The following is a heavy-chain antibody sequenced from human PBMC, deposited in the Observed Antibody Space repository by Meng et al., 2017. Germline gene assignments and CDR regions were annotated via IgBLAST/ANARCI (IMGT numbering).Heavy chain of an antibody. D-gene: IGHD4-23*01. Sequence: QSGAGVNNSGSSVKVPCNAPDTFFINYSITGIRKAPGQGLEWMGGIIPMFARANYAQKFQGRITITADDSTTTAYMELRSLRSEDTAVYYCGRLGNVYGGNSEYWGQGTLVTVSS. CDR3: GRLGNVYGGNSEY. V-gene: IGHV1-69*01. CDR1: DTFFINYS. CDR2: IIPMFARA. J-gene: IGHJ4*02.